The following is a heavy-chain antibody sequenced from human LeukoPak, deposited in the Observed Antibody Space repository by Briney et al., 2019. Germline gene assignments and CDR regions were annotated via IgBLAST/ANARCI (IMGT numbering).Heavy chain of an antibody. CDR3: ARDSQHDSGDNWFDP. D-gene: IGHD4/OR15-4a*01. V-gene: IGHV4-59*01. CDR1: GGSISPYH. J-gene: IGHJ5*02. Sequence: KPSETLSLTCSVSGGSISPYHWSWIRQAPGKGLEWIGYIYYSGDTNYNPSLKSRVTISVDTSRNQFSLNLSSVTAADTAVYYCARDSQHDSGDNWFDPWGQGTLVTVSS. CDR2: IYYSGDT.